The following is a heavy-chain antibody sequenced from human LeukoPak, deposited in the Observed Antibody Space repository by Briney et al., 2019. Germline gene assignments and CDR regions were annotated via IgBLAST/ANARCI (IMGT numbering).Heavy chain of an antibody. J-gene: IGHJ4*02. CDR2: INSDGSTT. Sequence: GGSLRLSCAASGFTFSSYWMHWVRQAPGQGLVWDSLINSDGSTTTYADSVKGRFTISRDNAKNTLYLQMNSLRAEDTAVYYCARDDYGGRGEFDYWGQGTLVTVSS. D-gene: IGHD4-23*01. V-gene: IGHV3-74*01. CDR3: ARDDYGGRGEFDY. CDR1: GFTFSSYW.